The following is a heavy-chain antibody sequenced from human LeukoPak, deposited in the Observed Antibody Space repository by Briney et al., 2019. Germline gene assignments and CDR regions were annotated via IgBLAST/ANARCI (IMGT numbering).Heavy chain of an antibody. Sequence: EASVKVSCKASGGTFSSYAISWVRQAPGQGLEWMGGIIPIFGTANYAQKFQGRVTITADESTSTAYMELSSLRSEDTAAYYCASHYYDSSGYYYGFDYWGQGTLVTVSS. J-gene: IGHJ4*02. D-gene: IGHD3-22*01. CDR2: IIPIFGTA. CDR1: GGTFSSYA. V-gene: IGHV1-69*13. CDR3: ASHYYDSSGYYYGFDY.